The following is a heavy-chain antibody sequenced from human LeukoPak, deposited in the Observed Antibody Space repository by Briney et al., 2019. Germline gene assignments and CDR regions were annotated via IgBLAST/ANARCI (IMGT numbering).Heavy chain of an antibody. J-gene: IGHJ3*02. V-gene: IGHV3-21*04. D-gene: IGHD1-1*01. CDR3: ASDLEAFDASDI. CDR2: ISSSSSYI. CDR1: GFTFSSYS. Sequence: PGASLRLSCAAAGFTFSSYSMNWVRQAPGKGLEWVSSISSSSSYIYYADSVKGRFTISRDNAKNSLYLQMNSLRAEDTAVYYCASDLEAFDASDICGQGTMVTVSS.